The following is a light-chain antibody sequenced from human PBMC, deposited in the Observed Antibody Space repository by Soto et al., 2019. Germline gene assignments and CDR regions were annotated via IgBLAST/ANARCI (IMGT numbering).Light chain of an antibody. Sequence: NGVTQFPGTRSLSPGDRATLSCRARQRLSSDSLAWYQQKPGQAPRLLIYGASSRANDIPDRISGSGSGTDFTLAIIRLEPEDFAVSYCYQYGSSPLTFGGGAKGEIK. CDR3: YQYGSSPLT. CDR1: QRLSSDS. V-gene: IGKV3-20*01. CDR2: GAS. J-gene: IGKJ4*01.